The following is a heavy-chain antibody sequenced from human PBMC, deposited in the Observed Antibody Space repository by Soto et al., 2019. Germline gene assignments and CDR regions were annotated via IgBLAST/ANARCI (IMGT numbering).Heavy chain of an antibody. J-gene: IGHJ6*02. D-gene: IGHD3-3*01. Sequence: SETLSLTCTVSGGSISSGGYYWSWIRQHPGKGLEWIGYIYYSGSTYYNPSLKSRVTISVDTSKNQFSLKLSSVTAADTAVYYCARRPYYDFWSGPYYYYYGMDVWGQGTTVTVSS. CDR3: ARRPYYDFWSGPYYYYYGMDV. CDR1: GGSISSGGYY. V-gene: IGHV4-31*03. CDR2: IYYSGST.